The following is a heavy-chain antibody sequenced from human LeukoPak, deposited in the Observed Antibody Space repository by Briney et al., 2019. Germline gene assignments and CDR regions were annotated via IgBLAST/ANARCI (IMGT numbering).Heavy chain of an antibody. CDR1: GVSISSGAYP. Sequence: SETLSLTCAVSGVSISSGAYPWSWIRQPPGKGLEWIGYIYHSGTTYYNPSLKSRVTMSVDRSRDQFSLNLKSVTAADTAVYYCARGGPLFDCWGQGTLVTVSS. CDR2: IYHSGTT. J-gene: IGHJ4*02. V-gene: IGHV4-30-2*01. CDR3: ARGGPLFDC.